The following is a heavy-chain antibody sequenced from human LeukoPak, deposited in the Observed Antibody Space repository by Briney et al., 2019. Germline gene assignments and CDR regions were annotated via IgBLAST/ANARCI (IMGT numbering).Heavy chain of an antibody. CDR2: INSHSGGT. CDR1: GSTFSDYY. J-gene: IGHJ4*02. D-gene: IGHD1-26*01. Sequence: GASVKVSCKASGSTFSDYYIHWVRQAPGQGLEWMGWINSHSGGTNYARKFQDRVTMTRDTSISTVYMEMSRLTSDDTAVFYCARDQVGFDNWGQGTLVTVSS. V-gene: IGHV1-2*02. CDR3: ARDQVGFDN.